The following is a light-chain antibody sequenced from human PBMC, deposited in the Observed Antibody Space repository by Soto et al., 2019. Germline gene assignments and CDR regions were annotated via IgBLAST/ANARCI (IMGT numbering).Light chain of an antibody. J-gene: IGKJ1*01. V-gene: IGKV1-5*01. CDR1: QSISTW. CDR2: DAF. Sequence: DIQMTQSHSTLSASVGDRVNITCRASQSISTWLAWYQQKPGKAPKLLIYDAFYLERGVPSRFSGSGSGTEFTLTISSLQPDDLATYYCQQYNSFWTFGQGTKVEI. CDR3: QQYNSFWT.